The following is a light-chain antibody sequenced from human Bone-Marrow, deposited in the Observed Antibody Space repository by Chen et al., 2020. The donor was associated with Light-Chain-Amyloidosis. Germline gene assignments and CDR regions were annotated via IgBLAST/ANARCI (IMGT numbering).Light chain of an antibody. CDR2: DDS. V-gene: IGLV3-21*02. Sequence: SYVLTQPSSVSVAPGQTATIACGGNNSGTTSVHWYQQPPGQAPLLAVYDDSDRPSGIPGRLARAKSGNTGALSIGRVEAGDGADCCCQVWDRSSDRRVFGRGATLTDL. CDR3: QVWDRSSDRRV. J-gene: IGLJ3*02. CDR1: NSGTTS.